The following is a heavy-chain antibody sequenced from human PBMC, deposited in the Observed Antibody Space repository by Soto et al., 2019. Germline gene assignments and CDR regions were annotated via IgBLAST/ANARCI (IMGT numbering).Heavy chain of an antibody. CDR1: GGSISSGGYY. V-gene: IGHV4-31*03. J-gene: IGHJ2*01. CDR3: ATLRDGYIQKYWYFDL. D-gene: IGHD5-12*01. Sequence: QVQLQESGPGLVKPSQTLSLTCTVSGGSISSGGYYWSWIRQHPGKGLEWIGSIYYSGSTYYNPSLTRRVITAVDTSKSQFSLKRSSVTAADTAVYYCATLRDGYIQKYWYFDLWGRGTLVTVSS. CDR2: IYYSGST.